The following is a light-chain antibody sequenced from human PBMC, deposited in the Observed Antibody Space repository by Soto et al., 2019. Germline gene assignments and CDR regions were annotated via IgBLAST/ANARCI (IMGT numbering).Light chain of an antibody. CDR3: QQRSSWPPIT. Sequence: VLTQSPATLSLSPGDRATLSCRASQGISTYLAWYQHKPGQPPRLLIYSASIRATGIPARFSGSASGTDFTLPISSLEPEDFGVYYCQQRSSWPPITFGQGTRLEIK. J-gene: IGKJ5*01. CDR2: SAS. CDR1: QGISTY. V-gene: IGKV3-11*01.